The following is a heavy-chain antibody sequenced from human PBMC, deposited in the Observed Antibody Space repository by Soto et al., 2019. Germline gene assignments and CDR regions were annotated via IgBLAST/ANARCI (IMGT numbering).Heavy chain of an antibody. CDR1: GFTFSSYA. Sequence: QVQLVESGGGVVQPGRSLRLSCAASGFTFSSYAMHWVRQAPGKGLEWVAVISYDGSNKYYADSVKGRFTISRDNSKNTLYLQMNSLRAEDTAVYYCARGYSSSSSYYYYYGMDVWGQGTTVTVSS. V-gene: IGHV3-30-3*01. CDR2: ISYDGSNK. CDR3: ARGYSSSSSYYYYYGMDV. D-gene: IGHD6-6*01. J-gene: IGHJ6*02.